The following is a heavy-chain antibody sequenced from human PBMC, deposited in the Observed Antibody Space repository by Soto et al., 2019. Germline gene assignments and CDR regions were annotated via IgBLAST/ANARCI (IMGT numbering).Heavy chain of an antibody. D-gene: IGHD2-8*01. V-gene: IGHV4-34*01. CDR2: INHSGST. CDR1: GGSFSGYY. CDR3: ARGRSIVLMVYAIKAAFDI. Sequence: PSETLSLTCAVYGGSFSGYYWSWIRQPPGKGLEWSGGINHSGSTNYHPSLKSRVTISVDTSKNQFSLKLSSVTAADTAVYYCARGRSIVLMVYAIKAAFDIWGQGTMVTVSS. J-gene: IGHJ3*02.